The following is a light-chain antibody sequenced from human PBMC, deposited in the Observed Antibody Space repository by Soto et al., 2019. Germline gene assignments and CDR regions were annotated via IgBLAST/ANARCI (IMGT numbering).Light chain of an antibody. J-gene: IGKJ1*01. CDR1: QSGRC. CDR3: QQYETYSQWT. CDR2: DVS. Sequence: DIQMTQSPSTLSASLGDRVTITCRASQSGRCLAWYQQKPGKAPKLLISDVSSLERGVPSRFSGSGAGAEFTLTISSLQPDDFATYHCQQYETYSQWTFGQGTKVEI. V-gene: IGKV1-5*01.